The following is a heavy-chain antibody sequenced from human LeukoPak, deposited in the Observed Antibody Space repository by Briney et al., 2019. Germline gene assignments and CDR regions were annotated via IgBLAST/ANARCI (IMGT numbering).Heavy chain of an antibody. CDR1: GFTFSSYA. D-gene: IGHD5-24*01. CDR3: ARLESAPEMATDEEGLDY. CDR2: ISYDGSNK. Sequence: GGSLRLSCAASGFTFSSYAMHWVRQAPGKGLEWVAVISYDGSNKYYADSVKGQFTISRDNSKNTLYLQMNSLRAEDTAVYYCARLESAPEMATDEEGLDYWGQGTLVTVSS. V-gene: IGHV3-30-3*01. J-gene: IGHJ4*02.